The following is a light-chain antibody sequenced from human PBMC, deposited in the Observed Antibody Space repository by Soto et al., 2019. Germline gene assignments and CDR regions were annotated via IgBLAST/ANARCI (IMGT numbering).Light chain of an antibody. CDR2: EVS. J-gene: IGLJ1*01. CDR1: SSDVGNYKY. V-gene: IGLV2-14*01. CDR3: FSYTSSGTYV. Sequence: QSVLTQPASVSGSPGQSITISCTGTSSDVGNYKYVSCYKQHPGKAPKLMIYEVSNRPSGVSNRFSGSKSGNTASLTISGLQAEDETDYYCFSYTSSGTYVFGSGTKATVL.